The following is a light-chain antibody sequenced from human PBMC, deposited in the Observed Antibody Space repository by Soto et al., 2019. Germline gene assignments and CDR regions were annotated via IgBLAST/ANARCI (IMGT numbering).Light chain of an antibody. V-gene: IGKV1-39*01. CDR1: RSISIY. J-gene: IGKJ1*01. CDR3: QQSHSTPSWK. CDR2: AAS. Sequence: DIQMTQSPSSLSASVGDRVTITCLASRSISIYLNWYQQRPGKAPKLLIYAASSLQSGVPSRFSGSGSGTDFTLTISSLQPEDFATYYCQQSHSTPSWKCGQGTKGDIK.